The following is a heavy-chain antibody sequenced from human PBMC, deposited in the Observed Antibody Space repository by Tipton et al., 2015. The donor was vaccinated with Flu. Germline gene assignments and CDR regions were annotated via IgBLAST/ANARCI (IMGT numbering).Heavy chain of an antibody. J-gene: IGHJ4*02. D-gene: IGHD3-22*01. Sequence: TLSLTCTVSGGSISSYYWSWIRQPPGKGLEWIGYIYYSGSTNYNPSLKSRVTISVDTSKNQFSLKLSSVTAADTAVYYCASFRLPDSSPTAFDYWGLGTLVTVSS. CDR1: GGSISSYY. CDR2: IYYSGST. CDR3: ASFRLPDSSPTAFDY. V-gene: IGHV4-59*08.